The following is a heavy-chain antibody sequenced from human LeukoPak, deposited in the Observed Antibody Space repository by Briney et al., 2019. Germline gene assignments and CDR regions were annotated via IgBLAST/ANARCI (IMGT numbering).Heavy chain of an antibody. V-gene: IGHV3-21*06. CDR2: ISSSSSYI. CDR1: GFTFRSYS. CDR3: AKYSDTGYSSSWYSSPFDY. Sequence: GGSLRLSCAASGFTFRSYSMKWVRQAPGKGLEWVSSISSSSSYIYYADSVKGRFTISRDNAKNLLYLQMNSLRAEDTAVYYCAKYSDTGYSSSWYSSPFDYWGQGTLVTVSS. J-gene: IGHJ4*02. D-gene: IGHD6-13*01.